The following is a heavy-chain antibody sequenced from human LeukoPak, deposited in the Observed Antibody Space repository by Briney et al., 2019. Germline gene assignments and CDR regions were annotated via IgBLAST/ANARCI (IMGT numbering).Heavy chain of an antibody. D-gene: IGHD3-10*01. Sequence: SETLSLTCTVSGGSISSSHYSWIRQPPGKGLEWIGYIYYSGSTNYNPSLKSRVTISVDTSKNQFSLKLSSVTAADTAVYYCARDRGAPYYYMDVWGKGTTVTVSS. J-gene: IGHJ6*03. CDR3: ARDRGAPYYYMDV. CDR1: GGSISSSH. CDR2: IYYSGST. V-gene: IGHV4-59*01.